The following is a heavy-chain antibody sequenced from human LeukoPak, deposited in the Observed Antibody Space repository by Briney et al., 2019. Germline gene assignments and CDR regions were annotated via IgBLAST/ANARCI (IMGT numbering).Heavy chain of an antibody. CDR2: INHSEST. D-gene: IGHD6-6*01. V-gene: IGHV4-34*01. CDR1: GGSFSGYY. J-gene: IGHJ4*02. Sequence: PSETLSLTCAVYGGSFSGYYWSWIRQPPGKGLEWIGEINHSESTNYNPSLKSRVTISVDTSKNQFSLKLSSVTAADTAVYYCARGRSSSSLHVEFDYWGQGTLVTVSS. CDR3: ARGRSSSSLHVEFDY.